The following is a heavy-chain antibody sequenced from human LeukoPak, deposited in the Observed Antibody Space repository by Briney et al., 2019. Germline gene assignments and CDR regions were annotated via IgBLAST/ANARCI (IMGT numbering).Heavy chain of an antibody. Sequence: GGSLRLSCAASGFTFSSYWMSWVRQAPGKGLEWVSLISGSGDRTFYVDSVRGRFTISRDKSKSTLFLQMNSLRAEDTAVYYCTKRMLSGADSPFDYWGQGTLVTVSS. J-gene: IGHJ4*02. CDR2: ISGSGDRT. D-gene: IGHD5-12*01. CDR3: TKRMLSGADSPFDY. CDR1: GFTFSSYW. V-gene: IGHV3-23*01.